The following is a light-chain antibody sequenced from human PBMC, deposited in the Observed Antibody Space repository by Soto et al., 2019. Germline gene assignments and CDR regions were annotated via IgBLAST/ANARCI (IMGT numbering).Light chain of an antibody. CDR1: QGISNY. CDR2: AAS. CDR3: QKYNSALSIT. J-gene: IGKJ5*01. Sequence: DIQMTQSPSSLSASVGDRVTITCRASQGISNYLAWYQQKPGKVPKLLIYAASTLQSGVPSRFSGSGSGTDFTLTISSLQPEDVATYYCQKYNSALSITFGQGTRLVIK. V-gene: IGKV1-27*01.